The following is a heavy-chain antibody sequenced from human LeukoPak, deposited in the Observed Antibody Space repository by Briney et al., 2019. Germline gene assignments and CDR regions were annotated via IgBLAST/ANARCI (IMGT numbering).Heavy chain of an antibody. Sequence: PGGSLRLSCAASGFTVSSNYMSWVRQAPGKGLEWVSVIYSGGSTYYADSVKGRFTISRDNSKNTLYLQMNSLRAEDTAVYYCAKDMDIASTDDAFDIWGQGTMVTVSS. V-gene: IGHV3-66*01. D-gene: IGHD5/OR15-5a*01. CDR2: IYSGGST. J-gene: IGHJ3*02. CDR3: AKDMDIASTDDAFDI. CDR1: GFTVSSNY.